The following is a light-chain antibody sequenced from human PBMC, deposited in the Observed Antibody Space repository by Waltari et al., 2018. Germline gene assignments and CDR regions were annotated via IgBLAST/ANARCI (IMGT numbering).Light chain of an antibody. CDR2: YDS. V-gene: IGLV3-21*04. CDR3: QVWDNTSDHV. CDR1: DIRRNS. J-gene: IGLJ1*01. Sequence: SYVLAQPHSVSVAPGETARITCGGGDIRRNSVHWYQQKPGQAPRLVLYYDSARPSGIPERFSGSNSGNTSTLTISRVEAGEEADYYCQVWDNTSDHVFGTGTTVTVL.